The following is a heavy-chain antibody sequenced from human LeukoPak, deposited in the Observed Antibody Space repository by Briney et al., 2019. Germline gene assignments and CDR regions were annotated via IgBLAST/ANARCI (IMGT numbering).Heavy chain of an antibody. Sequence: EPSETLSLACTVSGGSISSYYWSWIRQPPGKGLEWIGYIYYSGSTNYNPSLKSRVTISVDTSKNQFSLKLSSVTAADTAVYYCARVRGALRVPDYWGQGTLVTVSS. CDR1: GGSISSYY. J-gene: IGHJ4*02. D-gene: IGHD1-26*01. CDR3: ARVRGALRVPDY. CDR2: IYYSGST. V-gene: IGHV4-59*01.